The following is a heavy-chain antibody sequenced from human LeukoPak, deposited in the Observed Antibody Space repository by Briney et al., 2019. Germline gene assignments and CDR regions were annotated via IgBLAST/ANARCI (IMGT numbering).Heavy chain of an antibody. CDR3: ARDLGTTVVTPDYSDL. CDR2: IYYSGNS. CDR1: GGSVYSVTYY. D-gene: IGHD4-23*01. V-gene: IGHV4-61*01. Sequence: SETLSLTCIVSGGSVYSVTYYWSWVRQPPGKGLKLIGSIYYSGNSNYNPSLKSRVTISVDTSKNQFSLKLNSVTAADMAVYYCARDLGTTVVTPDYSDLWGRGTLVTVSS. J-gene: IGHJ2*01.